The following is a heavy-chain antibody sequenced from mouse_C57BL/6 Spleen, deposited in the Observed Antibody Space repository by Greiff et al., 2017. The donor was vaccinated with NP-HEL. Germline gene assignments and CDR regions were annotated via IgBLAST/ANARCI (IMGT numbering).Heavy chain of an antibody. D-gene: IGHD2-1*01. Sequence: EVKLMESGEGLVKPGGSLKLSCAASGFTFSSYAMSWVRQTPEKRLEWVAYISSGGDYIYYADTVKGRFTISRDNARNTLYLQMSSLKSEDTAMYYCTRDRGDYGNYGYAMDYWGQGTSVTVSS. V-gene: IGHV5-9-1*02. J-gene: IGHJ4*01. CDR1: GFTFSSYA. CDR2: ISSGGDYI. CDR3: TRDRGDYGNYGYAMDY.